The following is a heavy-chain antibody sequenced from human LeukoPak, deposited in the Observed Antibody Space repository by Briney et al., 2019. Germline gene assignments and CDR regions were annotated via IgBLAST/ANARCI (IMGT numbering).Heavy chain of an antibody. CDR2: IYNNAKT. V-gene: IGHV4-59*13. Sequence: SETLSLTCSVSGGSMNRFYWSWIRQSPGKGLEWIGYIYNNAKTNYKASLKSRVTISVNTSKNQFSLKLSSVTAADTAVYYCASGNARDHHDYWGQGTLVTVSS. J-gene: IGHJ4*02. D-gene: IGHD4-23*01. CDR1: GGSMNRFY. CDR3: ASGNARDHHDY.